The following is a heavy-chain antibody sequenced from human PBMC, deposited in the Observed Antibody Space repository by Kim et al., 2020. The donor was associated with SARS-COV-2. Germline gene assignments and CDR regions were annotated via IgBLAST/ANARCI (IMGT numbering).Heavy chain of an antibody. D-gene: IGHD6-19*01. CDR1: GDSVSSNSAA. CDR3: AREVPAYIAVAFNWFDP. Sequence: SQTLSLTCAISGDSVSSNSAAWNWIRQSPSRGLEWLGRTYYRSKWYNDYAVPVKSRITINPDTSKNQFSLQMNSVTPEDTAVYYCAREVPAYIAVAFNWFDPWGQGTLVTVSS. CDR2: TYYRSKWYN. V-gene: IGHV6-1*01. J-gene: IGHJ5*02.